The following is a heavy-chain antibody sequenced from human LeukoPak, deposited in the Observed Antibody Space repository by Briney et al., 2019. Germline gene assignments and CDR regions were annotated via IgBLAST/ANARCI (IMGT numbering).Heavy chain of an antibody. CDR1: GYTFTSYG. D-gene: IGHD2-21*01. V-gene: IGHV1-18*01. Sequence: ASVKVSCKASGYTFTSYGISWVRQAPGQGLEWMGWISAYNGNTNYAQKLQGRVTMTTDTSTSTAYMELRSLRSDDTAVYYCAKERAYCGSDCPNWFDPWGQGTLVTVSS. J-gene: IGHJ5*02. CDR2: ISAYNGNT. CDR3: AKERAYCGSDCPNWFDP.